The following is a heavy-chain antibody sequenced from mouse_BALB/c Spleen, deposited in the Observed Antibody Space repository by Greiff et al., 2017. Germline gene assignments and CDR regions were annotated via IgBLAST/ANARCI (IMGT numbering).Heavy chain of an antibody. CDR1: GYTFTSYW. J-gene: IGHJ3*01. D-gene: IGHD2-14*01. V-gene: IGHV1S127*01. CDR3: TRDRYEAWFAY. CDR2: IDPSDSYT. Sequence: QVQLQQPGAELVKPGASVKMSCKASGYTFTSYWMHWVKQRPGQGLEWIGVIDPSDSYTSYNQKFKGKATLTVDTSSSTAYMQLSSLTSEDSAVYYCTRDRYEAWFAYWGQGTLVTVSA.